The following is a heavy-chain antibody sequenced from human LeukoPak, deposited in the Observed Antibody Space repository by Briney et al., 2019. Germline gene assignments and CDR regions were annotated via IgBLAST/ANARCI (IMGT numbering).Heavy chain of an antibody. CDR1: GFSFNTYA. Sequence: PGGSLRLSCVAAGFSFNTYAMSWVRQAPGKGLEWVSAISNTGGTTYYADSVKGRFTISRDNSKNALYLQMNSLRAEDTAVYYCATNWNLDQWGQGTLVTVSS. CDR3: ATNWNLDQ. J-gene: IGHJ4*02. D-gene: IGHD1-20*01. CDR2: ISNTGGTT. V-gene: IGHV3-23*01.